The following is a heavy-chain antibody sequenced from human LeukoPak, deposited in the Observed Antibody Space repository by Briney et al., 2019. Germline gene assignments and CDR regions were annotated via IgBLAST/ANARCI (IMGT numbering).Heavy chain of an antibody. CDR2: INQDGSDK. Sequence: GGSLRLSCAASGFTFSSHWMSWVRQSPGMGLKWVANINQDGSDKHYVDSVKGRFTISRDNAERSLYLQMNSLRAEDTAVYYCARDHVAPGLIFDSWGQGTLVTVSS. V-gene: IGHV3-7*03. CDR1: GFTFSSHW. CDR3: ARDHVAPGLIFDS. J-gene: IGHJ4*02. D-gene: IGHD3-16*01.